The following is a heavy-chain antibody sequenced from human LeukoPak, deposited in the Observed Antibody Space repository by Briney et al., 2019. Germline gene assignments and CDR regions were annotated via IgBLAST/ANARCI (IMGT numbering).Heavy chain of an antibody. D-gene: IGHD3-3*01. Sequence: GGSLRLSCAASGFTFSSYAMSWVRQAPGKGLEWVSAISGSGGSTYYADSVKGRFTISRDNSENKLYLQMNSLRAEDTAVYYCAKATYDSWSGLDVYYFDYWGQGTLVTVSS. CDR2: ISGSGGST. J-gene: IGHJ4*02. CDR3: AKATYDSWSGLDVYYFDY. CDR1: GFTFSSYA. V-gene: IGHV3-23*01.